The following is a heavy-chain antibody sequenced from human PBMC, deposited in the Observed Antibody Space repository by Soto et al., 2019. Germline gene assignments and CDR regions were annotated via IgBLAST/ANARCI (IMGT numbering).Heavy chain of an antibody. CDR1: GGSFSGYY. CDR3: ERNSTTVFGVLTYTNSDAFDI. Sequence: SETLSLTCAVYGGSFSGYYWSWIRQPPGKGLEWIGDISHRGSTNYNPSLTSRVTISVDTSKNRFSLKLSSVTAAGTAVYYCERNSTTVFGVLTYTNSDAFDIWGQGTMVTVS. CDR2: ISHRGST. J-gene: IGHJ3*02. D-gene: IGHD3-3*01. V-gene: IGHV4-34*01.